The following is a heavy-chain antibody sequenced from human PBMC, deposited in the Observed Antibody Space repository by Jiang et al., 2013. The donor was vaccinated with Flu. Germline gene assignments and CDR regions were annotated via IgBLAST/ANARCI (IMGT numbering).Heavy chain of an antibody. CDR1: GFPVTINY. D-gene: IGHD3-16*01. CDR3: ASAARVITSYYYDYGLDV. J-gene: IGHJ6*02. V-gene: IGHV3-66*01. Sequence: SGGGLVQPGGSLRLSCAASGFPVTINYMSWVRQAPGKGLEWVSVIYSGGITYYADSVKGRFTISRDNSKNTLYLQMNSLTAEDTAVYYCASAARVITSYYYDYGLDVWGQGTTVTVSS. CDR2: IYSGGIT.